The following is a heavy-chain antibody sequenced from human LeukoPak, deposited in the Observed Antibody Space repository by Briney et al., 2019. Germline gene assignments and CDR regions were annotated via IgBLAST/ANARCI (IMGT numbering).Heavy chain of an antibody. J-gene: IGHJ4*02. CDR2: IYYSGTT. D-gene: IGHD6-19*01. CDR3: ARLYSSGGPSDY. CDR1: GGSISTSYY. V-gene: IGHV4-39*01. Sequence: SETLSLTCTVSGGSISTSYYWGWIRQLPGKGLEWIGSIYYSGTTYYNPSLKSRVTISVDTSKNQHSLKLTSVTAADTAVYYCARLYSSGGPSDYWGQGTLVTVSS.